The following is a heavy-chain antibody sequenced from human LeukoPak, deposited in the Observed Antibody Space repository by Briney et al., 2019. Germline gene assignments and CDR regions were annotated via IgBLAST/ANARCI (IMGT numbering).Heavy chain of an antibody. J-gene: IGHJ3*02. CDR3: ARDSGSYRDDAFDI. D-gene: IGHD1-26*01. V-gene: IGHV3-74*01. CDR2: INSDGSST. Sequence: SGGSLRLSCTASGFTFSSYWMHWVRQAPGKGLVWVSRINSDGSSTSYADSVKGRFTISRDNAKNTLYLQMNSLRAEDTAVYYCARDSGSYRDDAFDIWGQGTMVTVSS. CDR1: GFTFSSYW.